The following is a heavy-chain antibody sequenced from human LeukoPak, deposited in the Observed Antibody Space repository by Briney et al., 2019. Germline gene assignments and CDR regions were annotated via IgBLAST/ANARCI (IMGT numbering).Heavy chain of an antibody. Sequence: SETLSLTCTVSGGSLSSGTYYWNWTRQPPGKGLECIGYIHYSGSTYYNPSLKSRVTISVDTSKNQFSLKLSSVTPADTAVYYCVRGRGTAVTTGNWFDPWGQGTLVTVSS. CDR2: IHYSGST. D-gene: IGHD4-17*01. CDR3: VRGRGTAVTTGNWFDP. J-gene: IGHJ5*02. V-gene: IGHV4-30-4*01. CDR1: GGSLSSGTYY.